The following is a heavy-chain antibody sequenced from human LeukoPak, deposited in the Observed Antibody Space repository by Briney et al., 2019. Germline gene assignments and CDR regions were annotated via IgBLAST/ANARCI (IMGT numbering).Heavy chain of an antibody. D-gene: IGHD6-19*01. V-gene: IGHV3-9*01. CDR3: AKDNRRHYTSGPNPDSLH. CDR1: GFAFSSYW. J-gene: IGHJ4*02. CDR2: ISWNSGSI. Sequence: GGSLRLSCAASGFAFSSYWMSWVRQAPGKGLEWVSGISWNSGSIDYADSVKGRFTISSDNAKNSLYLQMNSLRVEDTAFYYCAKDNRRHYTSGPNPDSLHWGQGALVTVSS.